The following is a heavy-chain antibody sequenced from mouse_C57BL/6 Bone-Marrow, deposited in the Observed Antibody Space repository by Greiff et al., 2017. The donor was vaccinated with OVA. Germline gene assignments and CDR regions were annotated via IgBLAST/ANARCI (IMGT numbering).Heavy chain of an antibody. Sequence: QVQLKQSGAELARPGASVKLSCKASGYTFTSYGISWVKQRTGQGLEWIGEIYPRSGNPYYNEKFKGKATLTADKSSSTAYMELRSLTSEDSAVYYCARREILRNVDYGYMDVGGTGTTGNVSS. CDR2: IYPRSGNP. D-gene: IGHD1-1*01. CDR3: ARREILRNVDYGYMDV. J-gene: IGHJ1*03. CDR1: GYTFTSYG. V-gene: IGHV1-81*01.